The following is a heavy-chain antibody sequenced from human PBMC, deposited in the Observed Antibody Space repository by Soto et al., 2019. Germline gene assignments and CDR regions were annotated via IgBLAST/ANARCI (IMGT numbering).Heavy chain of an antibody. V-gene: IGHV5-51*01. D-gene: IGHD3-22*01. CDR3: ARRYYYDSSGYYSDSSFVSLSPAYFDS. Sequence: PXESLKISGKGSGYSFTSYWIGWVRQMPGKGLEWMGIIYPGDSDTRYSPSFQGQVTISADKSISTAYLQWSSLKASDTAMYYCARRYYYDSSGYYSDSSFVSLSPAYFDSWGQGTLVTVSS. J-gene: IGHJ4*02. CDR2: IYPGDSDT. CDR1: GYSFTSYW.